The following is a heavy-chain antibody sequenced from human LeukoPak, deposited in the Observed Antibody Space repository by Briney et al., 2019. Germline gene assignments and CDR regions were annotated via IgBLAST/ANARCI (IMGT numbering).Heavy chain of an antibody. CDR2: ISYDGSNK. Sequence: GGSLRLSCAASGFTFNTYGMYWVRQAPGKGLEWVAVISYDGSNKYYADSVKGRFTISRDNSKNTLYLQMNSLRAEDTAVYYCAKRRDYYYYGMDVWGQGTTVTVSS. J-gene: IGHJ6*02. CDR1: GFTFNTYG. CDR3: AKRRDYYYYGMDV. V-gene: IGHV3-30*18.